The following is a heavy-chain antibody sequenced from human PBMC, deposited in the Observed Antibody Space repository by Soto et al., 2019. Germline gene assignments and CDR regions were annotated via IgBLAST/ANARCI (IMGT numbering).Heavy chain of an antibody. CDR1: GFTFSSYW. CDR2: IKQDGSEK. D-gene: IGHD3-3*01. J-gene: IGHJ4*02. V-gene: IGHV3-7*01. CDR3: ARARDFWSGYFDY. Sequence: PGGSLRLSCAASGFTFSSYWMSWVRQAPGKGLEWVANIKQDGSEKYYVDSVKGRFTISKDNAKNSLYLQMNSLRAEDTAVYYCARARDFWSGYFDYWGQGTLVTVSS.